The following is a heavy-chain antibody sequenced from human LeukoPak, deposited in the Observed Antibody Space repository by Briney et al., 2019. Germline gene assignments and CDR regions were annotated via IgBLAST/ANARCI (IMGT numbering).Heavy chain of an antibody. D-gene: IGHD3-10*01. CDR1: GFTVSSNY. CDR2: IYSGGST. CDR3: ARDVMVRGVPSYYYGMDV. J-gene: IGHJ6*02. Sequence: GGSLRLSCAASGFTVSSNYMSWVRQAPGKGLEWVSVIYSGGSTYYADSVKGRFTISRDNSKNTLYLQMNSLRAEDTAVYFCARDVMVRGVPSYYYGMDVWGQGTTVTVSS. V-gene: IGHV3-53*01.